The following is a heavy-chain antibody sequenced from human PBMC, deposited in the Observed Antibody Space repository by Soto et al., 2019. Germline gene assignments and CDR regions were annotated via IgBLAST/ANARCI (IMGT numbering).Heavy chain of an antibody. CDR2: IYYSGST. Sequence: PSETLSLTCAVYGGSFSTYYWNWIRQPPGKGLEWIGSIYYSGSTYYNPSLKSRVTISVDTSKNQFSLKLSSVTAADTAVYYCARHDYYGSGSYCDYWGQGTLVTVSS. CDR1: GGSFSTYY. J-gene: IGHJ4*02. D-gene: IGHD3-10*01. V-gene: IGHV4-39*01. CDR3: ARHDYYGSGSYCDY.